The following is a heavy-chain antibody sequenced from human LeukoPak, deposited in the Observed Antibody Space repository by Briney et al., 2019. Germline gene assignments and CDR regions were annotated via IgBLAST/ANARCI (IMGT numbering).Heavy chain of an antibody. D-gene: IGHD3-9*01. CDR2: ISSSSSTI. Sequence: GGSLRLSCAASGFTFSSYSMNWVRQAPGKGLEWVSYISSSSSTIYYADSVKGRFTISRDNAKNSLYLQMNSLRAEDTAVYYCARGSSRYYDILTGYYGWFDPWGQGTLVTVSS. CDR3: ARGSSRYYDILTGYYGWFDP. CDR1: GFTFSSYS. V-gene: IGHV3-48*04. J-gene: IGHJ5*02.